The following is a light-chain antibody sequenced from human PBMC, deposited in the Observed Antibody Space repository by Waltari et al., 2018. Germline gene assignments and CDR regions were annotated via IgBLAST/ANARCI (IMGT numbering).Light chain of an antibody. CDR3: QHRANWPLT. CDR1: QSISTY. CDR2: DAS. J-gene: IGKJ4*01. V-gene: IGKV3-11*01. Sequence: EIVLTQSPATLSLSPGERATLSCRASQSISTYLGWYQQKPGQAPRLLIYDASKRATDSPARFSVSWSGTDFTLAISSLEPEDFAVYYCQHRANWPLTFGGGTKVEIK.